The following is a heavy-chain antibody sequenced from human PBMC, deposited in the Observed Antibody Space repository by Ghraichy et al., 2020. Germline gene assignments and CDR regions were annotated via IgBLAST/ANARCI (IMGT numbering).Heavy chain of an antibody. CDR3: ARDKREWESNWFDP. V-gene: IGHV4-4*07. J-gene: IGHJ5*02. D-gene: IGHD1-26*01. CDR1: GGSISGYY. CDR2: ISTSGST. Sequence: SETLSLTCTVSGGSISGYYWSWIRQPAGKGLEWIGRISTSGSTNYNPSLKSRVTMSVDTSENQFSLNLSSVTAADTAVYYCARDKREWESNWFDPWGQGTLVTVSS.